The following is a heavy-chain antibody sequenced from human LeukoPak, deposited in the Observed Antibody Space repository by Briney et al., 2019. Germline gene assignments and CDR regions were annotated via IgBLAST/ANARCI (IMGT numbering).Heavy chain of an antibody. Sequence: PGRSLRLSCAASGFTFSSYGMHWVRQAPGKGLEWVAVMSYDGSNKYYADSLKGRFTISRDNSKNTLYLQRNSLRAEDTAVYYCAKGAMLGGMDVWGQGTTVTVSS. CDR1: GFTFSSYG. CDR3: AKGAMLGGMDV. J-gene: IGHJ6*02. V-gene: IGHV3-30*18. CDR2: MSYDGSNK. D-gene: IGHD3-10*02.